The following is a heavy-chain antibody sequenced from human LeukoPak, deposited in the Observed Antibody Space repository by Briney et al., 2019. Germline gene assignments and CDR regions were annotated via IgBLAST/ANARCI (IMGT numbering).Heavy chain of an antibody. CDR2: VYNSGST. CDR3: ARDGLAAAGFDH. D-gene: IGHD6-13*01. J-gene: IGHJ4*02. CDR1: NGSISNYY. Sequence: SETLSLTCPVSNGSISNYYWSWIRQPAGKGLEWIGRVYNSGSTDYNPSFESRVAMSVDTSKNQFSLKVNSVTAADTAVYYCARDGLAAAGFDHWGQGILVTVSS. V-gene: IGHV4-4*07.